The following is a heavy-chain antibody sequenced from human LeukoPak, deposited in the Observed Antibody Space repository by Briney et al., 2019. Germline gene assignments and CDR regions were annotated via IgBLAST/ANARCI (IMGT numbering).Heavy chain of an antibody. CDR2: IYYSGST. D-gene: IGHD3-10*01. CDR3: ARENYGSGSYYNGPLDY. CDR1: GGSISSGGYY. V-gene: IGHV4-31*03. Sequence: PSETLSLTCTVSGGSISSGGYYWSWIRQHPGKGLEWIGYIYYSGSTNYNPSLKSRVTISVDKSKNQFSLKLSSVTAADTAVYYCARENYGSGSYYNGPLDYWGQGTLVTVSS. J-gene: IGHJ4*02.